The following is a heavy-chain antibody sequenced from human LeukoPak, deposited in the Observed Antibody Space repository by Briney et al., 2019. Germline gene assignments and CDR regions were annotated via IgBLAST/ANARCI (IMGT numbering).Heavy chain of an antibody. D-gene: IGHD2-15*01. J-gene: IGHJ4*02. CDR2: INPNSGGS. CDR3: ARDSDFGCSGSSCYSWVY. CDR1: GYTFTAYY. Sequence: ASVRVSCKASGYTFTAYYVHWVRQAPGQGLEWMGRINPNSGGSNSAQKFQGRVTMTRDTSISTVYMELNSLRSDDTAVYYCARDSDFGCSGSSCYSWVYWGQGTLVTVSS. V-gene: IGHV1-2*06.